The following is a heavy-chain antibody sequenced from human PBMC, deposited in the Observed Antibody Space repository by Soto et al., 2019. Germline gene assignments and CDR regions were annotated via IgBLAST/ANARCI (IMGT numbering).Heavy chain of an antibody. CDR3: ASPDFGDYWYFDL. V-gene: IGHV1-69*08. CDR2: IVPALGTA. J-gene: IGHJ2*01. Sequence: QDQLVQSGAEVKKPGSSVKVSCKASGGTFSSHTFSWVRQAPGQGLEWMGRIVPALGTATYAQKFQGIVTITADESATTVYKELNSLRSEDTAVAYCASPDFGDYWYFDLWGRGTLVTVSS. CDR1: GGTFSSHT. D-gene: IGHD4-17*01.